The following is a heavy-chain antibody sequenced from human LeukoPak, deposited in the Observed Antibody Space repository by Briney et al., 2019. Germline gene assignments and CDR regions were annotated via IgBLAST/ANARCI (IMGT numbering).Heavy chain of an antibody. Sequence: ASVKVSCKVSGYTLTELSMHWVRQAPGKGLEWMGGFDPEDGETIHAQKFQGRVTMTEDTSTDTAYMELSSLRSEDTAVYYCATGAVAGTPHAFDIWGQGTMVTVSS. CDR3: ATGAVAGTPHAFDI. CDR2: FDPEDGET. D-gene: IGHD6-19*01. V-gene: IGHV1-24*01. CDR1: GYTLTELS. J-gene: IGHJ3*02.